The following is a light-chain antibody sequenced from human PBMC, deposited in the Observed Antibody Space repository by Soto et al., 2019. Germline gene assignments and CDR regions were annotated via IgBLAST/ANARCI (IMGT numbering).Light chain of an antibody. J-gene: IGKJ1*01. CDR1: QSIGGF. CDR2: AAS. V-gene: IGKV1-39*02. Sequence: GDRVTITCRASQSIGGFLNWYQQKLGKAPKLLIYAASSLQSGVPSRFSGSGSGTDFTLTISSLQPEDFAVYYCQQYGSSGTFGQGTKV. CDR3: QQYGSSGT.